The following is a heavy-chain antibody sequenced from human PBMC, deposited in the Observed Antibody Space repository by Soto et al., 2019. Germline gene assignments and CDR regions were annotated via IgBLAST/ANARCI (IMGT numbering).Heavy chain of an antibody. Sequence: GESLKISCQGSGYSFTSYGISWVRQMPGKGLEWMGRIDPSDSYTNYSPSFQGHVTISADKSISTAYLQWSSLKASDTAMYYCARHSNQLLGFDYWGQGTLVTVSS. V-gene: IGHV5-10-1*01. CDR2: IDPSDSYT. D-gene: IGHD2-2*01. CDR1: GYSFTSYG. J-gene: IGHJ4*02. CDR3: ARHSNQLLGFDY.